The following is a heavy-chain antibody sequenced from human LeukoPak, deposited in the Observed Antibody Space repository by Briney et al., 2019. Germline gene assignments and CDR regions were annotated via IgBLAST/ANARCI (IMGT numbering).Heavy chain of an antibody. V-gene: IGHV4-39*07. CDR3: ARVNPTVTHFDY. Sequence: SETLSLTCTVSGGSISSSSYYWGWIRQPPGKGLEWIGSIYYSGSTYYNPSLKSRVTISVDTSKNQFSLKLSSVTAADTAVYYCARVNPTVTHFDYWGQGTLVTVSS. D-gene: IGHD4-17*01. J-gene: IGHJ4*02. CDR1: GGSISSSSYY. CDR2: IYYSGST.